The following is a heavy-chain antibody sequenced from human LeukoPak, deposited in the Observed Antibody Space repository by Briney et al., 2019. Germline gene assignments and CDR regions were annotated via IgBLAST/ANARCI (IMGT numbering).Heavy chain of an antibody. CDR3: ARAWGSGDPFDY. CDR2: IYHSGST. D-gene: IGHD3-16*01. CDR1: GYSISSGYY. Sequence: SETLSLTCTVSGYSISSGYYWGWIRQPPGKGLEWIGSIYHSGSTYYNPSLKSRVTISVDTSKNQFSLKLSSVTAADTAVYYCARAWGSGDPFDYWGQGTLVTVSS. V-gene: IGHV4-38-2*02. J-gene: IGHJ4*02.